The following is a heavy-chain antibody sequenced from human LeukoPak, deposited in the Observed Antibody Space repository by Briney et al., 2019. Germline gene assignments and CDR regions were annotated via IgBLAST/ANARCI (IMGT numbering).Heavy chain of an antibody. Sequence: PGGSLRLSCTASGFTFDDYAMHWVRQAPGKGLEWVSIISWNSGSIGYADSVKGRFTISRDNAKNSLYLQMNSLRAEDTAVYYCAGGLYSSGWFRAFDIWGQGTMVTVSS. CDR1: GFTFDDYA. V-gene: IGHV3-9*01. CDR3: AGGLYSSGWFRAFDI. CDR2: ISWNSGSI. J-gene: IGHJ3*02. D-gene: IGHD6-19*01.